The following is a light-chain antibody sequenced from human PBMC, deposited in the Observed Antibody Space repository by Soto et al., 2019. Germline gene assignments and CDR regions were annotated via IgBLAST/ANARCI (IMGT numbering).Light chain of an antibody. CDR3: QQTYSSPQT. Sequence: DIPMTQSPSSLSASVGDRVTITCRASQSISSFLNWYQQKPGKAPKLLVYGASSLQSGVPSRVSGSGSGTDFILTIISLQPEDFATYFCQQTYSSPQTFGQGTKVEIK. CDR2: GAS. V-gene: IGKV1-39*01. J-gene: IGKJ1*01. CDR1: QSISSF.